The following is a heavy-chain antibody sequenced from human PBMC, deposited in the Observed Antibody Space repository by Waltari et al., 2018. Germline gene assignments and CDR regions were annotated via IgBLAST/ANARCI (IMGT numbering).Heavy chain of an antibody. CDR1: GDSMSSNSW. CDR3: ARDRGRGLYLDS. CDR2: VHRSGRT. D-gene: IGHD2-15*01. Sequence: QLQLQQSGPGLVKPSESLSLTCAVSGDSMSSNSWWSWVRQSPGKGLEWIGQVHRSGRTNDHPALAGRVTVSIDTSNNQFSLTVPSPTAADTAMYYCARDRGRGLYLDSWGQGTLVTVSP. V-gene: IGHV4-4*02. J-gene: IGHJ4*02.